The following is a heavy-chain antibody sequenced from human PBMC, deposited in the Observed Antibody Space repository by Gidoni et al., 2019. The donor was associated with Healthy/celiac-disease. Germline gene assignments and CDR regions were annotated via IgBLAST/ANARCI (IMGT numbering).Heavy chain of an antibody. J-gene: IGHJ6*02. CDR1: GGTFSSYA. CDR2: IIPIFGTA. Sequence: QVQLEQSGAEVKKPGSSVKVSCKASGGTFSSYAISWVRQAPGQGLEWMGGIIPIFGTANYAQKFQGRVTITADESTSTAYMELSSLRSEDTAVYYCARLFGGAYCSSTSCRPPLNVWGQGTTVTVSS. CDR3: ARLFGGAYCSSTSCRPPLNV. V-gene: IGHV1-69*01. D-gene: IGHD2-2*01.